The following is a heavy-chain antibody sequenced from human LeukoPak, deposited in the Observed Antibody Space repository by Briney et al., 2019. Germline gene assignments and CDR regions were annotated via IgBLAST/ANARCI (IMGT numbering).Heavy chain of an antibody. J-gene: IGHJ4*02. CDR2: ISNDGTKK. D-gene: IGHD2-15*01. CDR1: GFTFTNYA. V-gene: IGHV3-30-3*01. CDR3: ATLIDY. Sequence: PGKSLRLSCAASGFTFTNYAMHWVRQAPGKGLEWVAVISNDGTKKFYADSVEGRFTISRDNSKNTLYLQMNSLRPEDTALYMAATLIDYWGQGTLVTVSS.